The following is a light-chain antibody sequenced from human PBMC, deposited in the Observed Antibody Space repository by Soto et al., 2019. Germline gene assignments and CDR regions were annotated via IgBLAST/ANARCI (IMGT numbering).Light chain of an antibody. CDR2: GAS. CDR1: QSVSSN. Sequence: EIVMTQSPATLSVSPGERATLSCRASQSVSSNLAWYQQKPGQAHRLLIYGASTRATGIPARFSGSGSGTEFTLTISSLQSEDFAVYYCQQYNNWPPWTFGQGTRWIS. CDR3: QQYNNWPPWT. J-gene: IGKJ1*01. V-gene: IGKV3-15*01.